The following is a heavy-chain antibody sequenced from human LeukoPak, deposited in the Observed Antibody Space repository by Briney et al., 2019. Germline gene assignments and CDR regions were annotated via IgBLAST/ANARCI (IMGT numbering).Heavy chain of an antibody. CDR1: GYTFTNHH. D-gene: IGHD4-17*01. CDR2: INPNARST. CDR3: ARDRELTVTTIGNVGEFDY. J-gene: IGHJ4*02. Sequence: ASVKVSCKASGYTFTNHHIHWVRQAPGQGLEWMGIINPNARSTNYPQKFQGRVTMTRDTSTSTVYMELRSLRSEDSAVYFCARDRELTVTTIGNVGEFDYWGQGTLVTVSS. V-gene: IGHV1-46*01.